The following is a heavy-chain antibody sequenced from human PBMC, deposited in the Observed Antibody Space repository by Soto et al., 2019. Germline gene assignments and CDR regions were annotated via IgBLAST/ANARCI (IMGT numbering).Heavy chain of an antibody. Sequence: QAHLVESGGGVVQPGRSLRLSCAASGFTFTSYGMHWVRQAPGTRLEWVAVISYDGGLQHYADSVKGRFTISRDNSKNMVLLQMNSLRAEDTAVYYCVSERGYGHASVPYSWGQGTLFSFSS. J-gene: IGHJ4*02. CDR3: VSERGYGHASVPYS. CDR1: GFTFTSYG. V-gene: IGHV3-30*03. D-gene: IGHD5-18*01. CDR2: ISYDGGLQ.